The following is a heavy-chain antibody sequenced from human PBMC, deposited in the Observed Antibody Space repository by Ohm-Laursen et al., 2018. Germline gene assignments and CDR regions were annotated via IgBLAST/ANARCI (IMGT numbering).Heavy chain of an antibody. CDR2: ISAYNGNT. Sequence: ASVKVSCKASGYTFTSYGISWVRQAPGQGLEWMGWISAYNGNTNYAQKLQGRVTMTTDTSTSTAYMELRSLRSDDTAVYYCAREDVYYYDSSGYYSSDYWGQGTLVTVSS. V-gene: IGHV1-18*01. CDR1: GYTFTSYG. CDR3: AREDVYYYDSSGYYSSDY. J-gene: IGHJ4*02. D-gene: IGHD3-22*01.